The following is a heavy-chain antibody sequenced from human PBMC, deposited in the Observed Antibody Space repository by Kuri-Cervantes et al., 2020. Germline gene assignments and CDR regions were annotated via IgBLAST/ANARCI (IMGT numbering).Heavy chain of an antibody. CDR1: GYTFTGYY. CDR2: MNPNSGNT. Sequence: ASVKVFCKASGYTFTGYYIHWVRQAPGQGLEWMGWMNPNSGNTGYAQKFQGRVTMTRNTSISTAYMELSSLRSEDTAVYYCARVYCTGGVCYGFFGFDYWGQGTLVTVSS. D-gene: IGHD2-8*02. CDR3: ARVYCTGGVCYGFFGFDY. V-gene: IGHV1-8*02. J-gene: IGHJ4*02.